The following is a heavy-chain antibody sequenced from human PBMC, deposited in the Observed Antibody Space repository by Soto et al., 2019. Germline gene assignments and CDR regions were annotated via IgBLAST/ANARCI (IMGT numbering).Heavy chain of an antibody. CDR1: GYTFTSYG. CDR3: ARAAYYDSSGYLYYYYGMDV. CDR2: ISAYNGNT. Sequence: ASVKVSCKASGYTFTSYGISWVRQARGQGLEWMGWISAYNGNTNYAQKLQGRVTMTTDTSTSTAYMELRSLRSDDTAVYYCARAAYYDSSGYLYYYYGMDVWGQGTTVTVSS. D-gene: IGHD3-22*01. V-gene: IGHV1-18*01. J-gene: IGHJ6*02.